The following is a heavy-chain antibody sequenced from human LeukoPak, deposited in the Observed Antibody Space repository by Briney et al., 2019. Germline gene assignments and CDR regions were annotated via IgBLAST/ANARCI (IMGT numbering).Heavy chain of an antibody. V-gene: IGHV3-66*01. D-gene: IGHD6-13*01. CDR1: GFTVSSNY. J-gene: IGHJ6*03. CDR3: ARAIAAAAHYYMDV. Sequence: PGGSLRLSCAASGFTVSSNYMAWVRQAPGKGLEWVSVIYDGGFTDYADSVKGRFTISRDNSKNTLYLQMNSLRAADTAVYYCARAIAAAAHYYMDVWGKGTTVTVSS. CDR2: IYDGGFT.